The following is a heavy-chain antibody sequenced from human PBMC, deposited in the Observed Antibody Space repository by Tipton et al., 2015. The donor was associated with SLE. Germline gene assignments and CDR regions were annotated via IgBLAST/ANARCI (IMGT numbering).Heavy chain of an antibody. V-gene: IGHV3-7*03. D-gene: IGHD1-26*01. CDR2: INQDGSEQ. CDR1: RLSISNNW. Sequence: GSLRLSCAASRLSISNNWMSWVRQAPGKGLEWVAHINQDGSEQYYVDSVKGRFTIYRDNSKNTLYLQMNSLRAEDTAVYYCAMYLGAGGAFDIWGQGKMVTVSS. J-gene: IGHJ3*02. CDR3: AMYLGAGGAFDI.